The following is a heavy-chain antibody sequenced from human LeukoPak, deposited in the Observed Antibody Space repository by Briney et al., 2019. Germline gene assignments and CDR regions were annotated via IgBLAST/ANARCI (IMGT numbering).Heavy chain of an antibody. Sequence: GASVKVSCKVSGYTLTELSMHWVRQAPGKGLEWMGGFDPEDGETIYAQKFQGRVTMTEDTSTDTAYMELSSLRSDDTAVYYCARRVPYYYYMDVWGKGTTVTVSS. CDR2: FDPEDGET. D-gene: IGHD3-10*01. J-gene: IGHJ6*03. CDR1: GYTLTELS. V-gene: IGHV1-24*01. CDR3: ARRVPYYYYMDV.